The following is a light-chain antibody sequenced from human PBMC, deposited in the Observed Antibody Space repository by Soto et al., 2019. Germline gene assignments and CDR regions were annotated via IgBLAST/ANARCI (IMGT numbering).Light chain of an antibody. CDR3: DEYNTGPS. Sequence: EIVMTQSPAPLSLSPGERATLSCRASHSVSSDLAWYQQKRGQAPRLLIYGASTSATGIRARLSGSGSETAFSLTISSLQSDGFEVYYGDEYNTGPSSGRGTKVEIK. CDR1: HSVSSD. J-gene: IGKJ1*01. CDR2: GAS. V-gene: IGKV3-15*01.